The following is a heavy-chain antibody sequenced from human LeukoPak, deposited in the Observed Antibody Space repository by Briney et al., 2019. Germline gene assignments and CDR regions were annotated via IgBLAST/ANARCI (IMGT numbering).Heavy chain of an antibody. CDR1: GGSFSNYY. Sequence: PSETLSLTCAVYGGSFSNYYWSWLRQPPGKGLEWIGEINHSGSTTYNPSLKSRVTMSIDTSKNQFSLRLSSVTAADTAVYYCARGFSHWGQGTLATVSS. J-gene: IGHJ4*02. V-gene: IGHV4-34*01. CDR3: ARGFSH. CDR2: INHSGST.